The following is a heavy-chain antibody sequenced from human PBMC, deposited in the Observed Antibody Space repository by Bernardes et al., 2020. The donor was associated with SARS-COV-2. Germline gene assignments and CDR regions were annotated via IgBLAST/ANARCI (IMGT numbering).Heavy chain of an antibody. CDR1: GASIKSVY. CDR3: AKEREIGYGIDY. V-gene: IGHV4-59*01. Sequence: SETLSLTGTDSGASIKSVYWSWIRQPPGKGLEWIGSVFYSGSTTYNPSLKSRVTISVDTSKNQFSLRLDSVTAADTAVYYCAKEREIGYGIDYWGQGILVTVSS. CDR2: VFYSGST. J-gene: IGHJ4*02. D-gene: IGHD5-18*01.